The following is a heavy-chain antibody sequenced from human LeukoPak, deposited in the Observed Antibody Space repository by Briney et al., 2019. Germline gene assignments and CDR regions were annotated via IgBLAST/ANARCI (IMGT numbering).Heavy chain of an antibody. V-gene: IGHV4-30-4*01. CDR1: GGSISSGDYY. J-gene: IGHJ3*02. Sequence: SETLSLTCTVSGGSISSGDYYWSWIRQPPGKGLVWIGYIYYSGSTYYNPSLKSRVTISVDTSKNQFSLKLSSVTAADTAVYYCAREKGSYYQNDAFDIWGQGTMVTVSS. CDR3: AREKGSYYQNDAFDI. D-gene: IGHD1-26*01. CDR2: IYYSGST.